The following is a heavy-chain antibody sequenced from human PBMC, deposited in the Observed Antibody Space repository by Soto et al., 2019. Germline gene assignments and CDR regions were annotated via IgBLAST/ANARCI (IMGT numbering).Heavy chain of an antibody. D-gene: IGHD1-1*01. CDR2: IYSGGST. CDR3: ARGYREEYYYYYMDV. V-gene: IGHV3-53*04. Sequence: GGSLRLSCAASGFTVSSNYMSWVRQAPGKGLEWVSVIYSGGSTYYADSVKGRFTISRHNSKNTLYLQMNSLRAEDTAVYYCARGYREEYYYYYMDVWGKGTTVTVSS. J-gene: IGHJ6*03. CDR1: GFTVSSNY.